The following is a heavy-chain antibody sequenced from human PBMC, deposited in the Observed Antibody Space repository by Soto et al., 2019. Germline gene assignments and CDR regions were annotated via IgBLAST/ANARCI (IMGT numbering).Heavy chain of an antibody. CDR3: TTDREYDILTGYPYC. CDR2: INAGNGNT. Sequence: ASVKVSCKASGYTFTSYAMNWVRQAPGQRLEWMGWINAGNGNTKYSQKFQGRVTITRDTSASTAYMELSSLRSEDTAVYYCTTDREYDILTGYPYCWGQGTLVTVSS. J-gene: IGHJ4*02. D-gene: IGHD3-9*01. V-gene: IGHV1-3*01. CDR1: GYTFTSYA.